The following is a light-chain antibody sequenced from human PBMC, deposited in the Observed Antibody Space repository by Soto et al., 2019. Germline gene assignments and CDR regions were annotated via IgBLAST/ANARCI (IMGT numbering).Light chain of an antibody. V-gene: IGKV3-11*01. CDR3: QQRYSWPPIT. CDR2: DAS. J-gene: IGKJ5*01. Sequence: EIVLTQSPDTLSLSPGERATLSCRASQSVRSYLAWYQQKPGQAPRLLIYDASNRATGVPARFSGSGSGTDLTPTISSLEPEDFAVYFCQQRYSWPPITFGQGTRLEIK. CDR1: QSVRSY.